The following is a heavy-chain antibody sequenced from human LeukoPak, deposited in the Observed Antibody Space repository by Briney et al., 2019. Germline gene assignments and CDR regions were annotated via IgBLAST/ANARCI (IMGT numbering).Heavy chain of an antibody. CDR1: GYTFTGYY. CDR3: ARESSGSSGWADY. Sequence: ASVKVSCKASGYTFTGYYMNWVRQAPGQGLEWMGWINPNSGRTNYAQNFQGRVTMTRDTSISTAYMELSRLRSDDTAVYYCARESSGSSGWADYWGQGTLVTVSS. V-gene: IGHV1-2*02. D-gene: IGHD6-19*01. CDR2: INPNSGRT. J-gene: IGHJ4*02.